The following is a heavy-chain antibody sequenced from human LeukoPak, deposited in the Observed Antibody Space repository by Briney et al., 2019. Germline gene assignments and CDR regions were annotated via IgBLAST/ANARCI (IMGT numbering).Heavy chain of an antibody. CDR3: AGQAKDTYGYPSYFDY. CDR1: GGSISSSSYY. V-gene: IGHV4-39*01. J-gene: IGHJ4*02. D-gene: IGHD5-18*01. Sequence: SETLSLTCTVSGGSISSSSYYWGWIRQPPGKGLEWIRTIYYTGSTYYNPSLKSQVTISVDTSKNQFSLKLSSVTAADTAVYYCAGQAKDTYGYPSYFDYWGQGTLVTVSS. CDR2: IYYTGST.